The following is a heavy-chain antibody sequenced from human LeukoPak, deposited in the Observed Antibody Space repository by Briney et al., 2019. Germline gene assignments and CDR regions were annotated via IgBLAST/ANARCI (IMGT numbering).Heavy chain of an antibody. V-gene: IGHV1-69*06. CDR1: GYTFTSYD. D-gene: IGHD3-3*01. CDR2: IIPIFGTA. CDR3: ARRPPYYDFWSGYYSGWFDP. J-gene: IGHJ5*02. Sequence: SVKVSCKASGYTFTSYDINWVRQAPGQGLEWMGGIIPIFGTANYAQKFQGRVAITADKSTSTAYMELSSLRSEDTAVYYCARRPPYYDFWSGYYSGWFDPWGQGTLVTVSS.